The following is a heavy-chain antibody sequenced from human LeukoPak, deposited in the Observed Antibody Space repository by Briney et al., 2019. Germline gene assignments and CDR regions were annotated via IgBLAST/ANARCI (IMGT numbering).Heavy chain of an antibody. CDR1: GFTFSSYG. V-gene: IGHV3-30*02. Sequence: PGGSLRLSCAPSGFTFSSYGMHWVRQAPGKGLEWVAFIRFDGNNKYYADSVKGRFTISRDNSKNTLYLQMTSLRAEDTAVYYCARGLRWWSGAFDIWGQGTMVTVSS. CDR3: ARGLRWWSGAFDI. CDR2: IRFDGNNK. D-gene: IGHD4-23*01. J-gene: IGHJ3*02.